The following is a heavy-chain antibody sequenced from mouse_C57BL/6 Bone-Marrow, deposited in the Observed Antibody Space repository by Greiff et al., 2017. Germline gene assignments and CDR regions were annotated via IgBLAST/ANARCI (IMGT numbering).Heavy chain of an antibody. J-gene: IGHJ4*01. CDR1: GFSLTSYG. Sequence: QVQLKESGPGLVQPSQSLSITCTVSGFSLTSYGVHWVRQSPGKGLEWLGVIWRGGSTDYNAAFMSRLSITKDNSKSQVFFKMNSLQADDTAIYYCAKKLHYYGSTPYAMDYWGQGTSVTVSS. CDR2: IWRGGST. V-gene: IGHV2-5*01. CDR3: AKKLHYYGSTPYAMDY. D-gene: IGHD1-1*01.